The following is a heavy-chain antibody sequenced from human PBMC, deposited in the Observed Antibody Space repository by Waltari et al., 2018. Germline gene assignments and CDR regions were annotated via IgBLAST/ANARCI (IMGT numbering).Heavy chain of an antibody. Sequence: EVQLVESGGGLVQPGGSLRLSCAASGFTFSSYEMNWVRQAPGKGLEWVSYISSSGSTIYYADSVKGRFTISRDNAKNSLYLQMNSLIAEDTAVYYCAREGIVDFDYWGQGTLVTVSS. CDR3: AREGIVDFDY. V-gene: IGHV3-48*03. J-gene: IGHJ4*02. D-gene: IGHD2-21*01. CDR2: ISSSGSTI. CDR1: GFTFSSYE.